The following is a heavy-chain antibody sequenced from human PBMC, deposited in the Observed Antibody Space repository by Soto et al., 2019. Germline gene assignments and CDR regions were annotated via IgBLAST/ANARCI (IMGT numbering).Heavy chain of an antibody. CDR1: GYTFTSYG. D-gene: IGHD2-21*01. CDR3: ARTKFRGGGSPALGWFDT. J-gene: IGHJ5*02. Sequence: QVQLVQSGAEVKKPGASVKVSCKASGYTFTSYGISWVRQAPGQGLEWMGWISAYNGNTYNAQKLQGRVTMTTHTTTRTVNNEQRRMTSDETAVYSFARTKFRGGGSPALGWFDTWCQGTLVAVSS. V-gene: IGHV1-18*04. CDR2: ISAYNGNT.